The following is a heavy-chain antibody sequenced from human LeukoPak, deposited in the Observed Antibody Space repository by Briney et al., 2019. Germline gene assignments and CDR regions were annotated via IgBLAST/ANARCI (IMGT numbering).Heavy chain of an antibody. CDR1: GFTFSTYA. V-gene: IGHV3-23*01. D-gene: IGHD3-10*01. J-gene: IGHJ5*02. Sequence: GGSLRLSCAGSGFTFSTYAMNWVRQAPGKGLEWVSTISGGSDRTFYADSVKGRFTISRDNSKNTVYLQMNSLRAEDTAVYYCARDDVRGGFDPWGQGTLVTVSS. CDR2: ISGGSDRT. CDR3: ARDDVRGGFDP.